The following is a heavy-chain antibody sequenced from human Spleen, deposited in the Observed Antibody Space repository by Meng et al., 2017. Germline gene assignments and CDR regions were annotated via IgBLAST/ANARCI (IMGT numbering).Heavy chain of an antibody. CDR1: GFSFSSFW. CDR2: KKQDGSEK. D-gene: IGHD6-19*01. CDR3: ARVRAVTGPPHGMDV. J-gene: IGHJ6*02. V-gene: IGHV3-7*01. Sequence: GGSLRLSSAASGFSFSSFWMTWFRQAPGKGLEWVANKKQDGSEKYYVDYVKGRFTISRDDTKNTLYLQMNSLKPEDTSVYYCARVRAVTGPPHGMDVWGQGTTVTVSS.